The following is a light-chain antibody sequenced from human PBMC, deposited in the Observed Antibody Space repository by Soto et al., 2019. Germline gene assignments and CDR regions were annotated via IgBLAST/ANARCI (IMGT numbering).Light chain of an antibody. CDR1: QSVGRDY. CDR3: QQYSDSPPVT. Sequence: EIVLTQSPGTLSLSPGERATLSCRASQSVGRDYLAWYQQKPGQAPRLLIYRASYRDTGIPDRFSGSGSGTEFTLTISRLEPEDFALYYCQQYSDSPPVTFGGGTKVEIK. J-gene: IGKJ4*01. V-gene: IGKV3-20*01. CDR2: RAS.